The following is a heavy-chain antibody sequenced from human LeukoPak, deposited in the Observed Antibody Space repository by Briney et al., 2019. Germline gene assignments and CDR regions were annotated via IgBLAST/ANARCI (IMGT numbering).Heavy chain of an antibody. D-gene: IGHD3-10*01. CDR2: IKSKTDGGTT. Sequence: PGGSLRLSCAASGFTFSNAWMSWVRQAPGKGLEWVGRIKSKTDGGTTDYAAPVKGRFTISRDDSKNTLYLQMNSLKTEDTAVYYCARGGGLLWFGEKKAFDIWGQGTMVTVSS. CDR1: GFTFSNAW. V-gene: IGHV3-15*01. J-gene: IGHJ3*02. CDR3: ARGGGLLWFGEKKAFDI.